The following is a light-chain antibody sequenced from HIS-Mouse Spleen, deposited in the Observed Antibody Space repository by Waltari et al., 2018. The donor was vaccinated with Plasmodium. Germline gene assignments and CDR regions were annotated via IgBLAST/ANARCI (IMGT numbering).Light chain of an antibody. CDR3: SSYAGSNNLV. J-gene: IGLJ2*01. Sequence: PPSASGSPGQSVTISCTGTSSDVGGYNYVSWYQQHPGKAPKLMIYEVSKRPSGVPDRFSGSKSGNTVSLTVSGLQAEDEADYYCSSYAGSNNLVFGGGTKLTVL. V-gene: IGLV2-8*01. CDR1: SSDVGGYNY. CDR2: EVS.